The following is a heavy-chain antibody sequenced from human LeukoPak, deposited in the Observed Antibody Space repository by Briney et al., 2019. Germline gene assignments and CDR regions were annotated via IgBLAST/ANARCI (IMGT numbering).Heavy chain of an antibody. D-gene: IGHD4-23*01. CDR2: IYHSGST. Sequence: SETLSLTCTVSGYSISSGYYWGWIRQPPGKGLEWIGSIYHSGSTYYNPSLKSRVTISVDTSKNQFSLKLSSVTAADTDVYYCARESGGNLVPWFDPWGQGTLVTVSS. CDR3: ARESGGNLVPWFDP. J-gene: IGHJ5*02. CDR1: GYSISSGYY. V-gene: IGHV4-38-2*02.